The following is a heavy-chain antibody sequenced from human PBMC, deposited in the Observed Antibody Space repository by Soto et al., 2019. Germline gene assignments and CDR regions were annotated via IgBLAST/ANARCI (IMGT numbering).Heavy chain of an antibody. CDR2: INHDGATA. D-gene: IGHD3-10*01. J-gene: IGHJ5*02. V-gene: IGHV3-74*01. CDR1: GFTFRPYW. Sequence: LVQSGGGSVQPGGSLRLSCVGSGFTFRPYWMHWVRQRPGKGLEWVSLINHDGATAIYADPVRGRFPISRDNARSTVYLQMNSLTAEDTAIYYCVREVCVFDGCFSRGWFDPWGQGTLVTVSS. CDR3: VREVCVFDGCFSRGWFDP.